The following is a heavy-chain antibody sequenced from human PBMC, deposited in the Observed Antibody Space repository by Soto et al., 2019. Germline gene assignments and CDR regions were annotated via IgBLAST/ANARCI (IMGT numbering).Heavy chain of an antibody. CDR1: GFTFSSYA. V-gene: IGHV3-23*01. D-gene: IGHD5-12*01. J-gene: IGHJ4*02. CDR2: ISGSGGST. Sequence: GGSLRLSCAASGFTFSSYAMSWVRQAPGKGLEWVSAISGSGGSTYYADSVKGRFTISRDNSKNTLYLQMNSLRAEDTAVYYCAKDGISYDRRPYYFDYWGQGTLVTVSS. CDR3: AKDGISYDRRPYYFDY.